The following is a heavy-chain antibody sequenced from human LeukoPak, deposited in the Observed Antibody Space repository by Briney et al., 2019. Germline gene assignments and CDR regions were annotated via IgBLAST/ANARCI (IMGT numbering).Heavy chain of an antibody. CDR2: INPNSGGT. D-gene: IGHD2-2*02. J-gene: IGHJ3*02. Sequence: ASVNVSCKASGYTFTGYYMHWVRQAPGQGLEWMGWINPNSGGTNYAQKFQGRVTMTRDTSISTAYMELSRLRSDDTAVYYCASFGDIVVVPAAIGHHDAFDIWGQGTMVTVSS. CDR1: GYTFTGYY. V-gene: IGHV1-2*02. CDR3: ASFGDIVVVPAAIGHHDAFDI.